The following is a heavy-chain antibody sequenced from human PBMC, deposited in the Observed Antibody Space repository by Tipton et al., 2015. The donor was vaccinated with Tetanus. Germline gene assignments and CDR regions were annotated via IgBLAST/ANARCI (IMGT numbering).Heavy chain of an antibody. CDR2: IYYTGST. V-gene: IGHV4-61*03. J-gene: IGHJ1*01. CDR3: ARGEDALGILTQASPRWVWSH. Sequence: TLSLTCTVSGASVHSGSHYWSWVRQTPEKGLEWIGYIYYTGSTTYNPSLRSRVTISMDRPNNHISLRLVSVTAAVTAVYYCARGEDALGILTQASPRWVWSHWGQGSLFTVSS. CDR1: GASVHSGSHY. D-gene: IGHD2-21*01.